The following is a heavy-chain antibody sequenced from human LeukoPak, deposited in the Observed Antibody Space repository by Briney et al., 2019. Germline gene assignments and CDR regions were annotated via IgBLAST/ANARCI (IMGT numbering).Heavy chain of an antibody. CDR1: GFTFSDYY. CDR3: ATLPAPSDSSGYSTDY. V-gene: IGHV3-11*01. D-gene: IGHD3-22*01. J-gene: IGHJ4*02. CDR2: ISSSGSTI. Sequence: GGSLRLSCAASGFTFSDYYMSWIRQAPGKGLEWVSYISSSGSTIYYADSVKGRFTISRDNAKNSLYLQMNSLRAEDTAVYYCATLPAPSDSSGYSTDYWGQGTLDTVSS.